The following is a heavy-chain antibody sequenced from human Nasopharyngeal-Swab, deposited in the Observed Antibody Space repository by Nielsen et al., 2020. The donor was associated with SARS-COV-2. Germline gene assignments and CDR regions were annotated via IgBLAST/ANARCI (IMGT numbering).Heavy chain of an antibody. J-gene: IGHJ3*02. CDR1: GYTFTSYG. D-gene: IGHD3-16*01. Sequence: ASVKVSCKASGYTFTSYGISWVRQAPGQGLEWMGWISAYNGNTNYAQKLQGRVTMTTDTSTSTAYMELRSLRSDDTAVYYCARVGAFGEPDADAFDIWGQGTMVTVSS. CDR3: ARVGAFGEPDADAFDI. CDR2: ISAYNGNT. V-gene: IGHV1-18*01.